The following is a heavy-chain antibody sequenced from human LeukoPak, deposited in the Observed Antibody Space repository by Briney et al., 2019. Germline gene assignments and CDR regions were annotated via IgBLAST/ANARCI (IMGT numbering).Heavy chain of an antibody. Sequence: PSETLSLTCTVSGGSISSYYWSWIRQPPGKGLGWIGYIYYSGSTNYNPSLKSRVTISVDTSKNQFSLKLSSVTTADTVVYYCARDWGYSYTDYWGQGTLVTVSS. CDR3: ARDWGYSYTDY. J-gene: IGHJ4*02. CDR2: IYYSGST. V-gene: IGHV4-59*01. D-gene: IGHD5-18*01. CDR1: GGSISSYY.